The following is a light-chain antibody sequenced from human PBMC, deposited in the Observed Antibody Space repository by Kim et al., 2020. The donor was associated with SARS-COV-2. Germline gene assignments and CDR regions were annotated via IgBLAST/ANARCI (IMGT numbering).Light chain of an antibody. CDR2: GDD. CDR1: SSKIVGNY. Sequence: QSVLTQPPSASGTPGQRVTISCSGASSKIVGNYVLWYQQFPGTVPKLLIYGDDQRPSGVPGRFSASRSGTSASLAIGGLRSEDEADYHCAEWNDTLNTLVFGGGTQLTVL. V-gene: IGLV1-47*02. J-gene: IGLJ2*01. CDR3: AEWNDTLNTLV.